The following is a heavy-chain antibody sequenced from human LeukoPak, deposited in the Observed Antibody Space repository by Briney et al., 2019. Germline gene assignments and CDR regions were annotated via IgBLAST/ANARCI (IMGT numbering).Heavy chain of an antibody. D-gene: IGHD2-21*02. J-gene: IGHJ4*02. Sequence: GESLRLSCAASGFTFSSYGMHWVRQAPGKGLEWVAVIWYDGSNKYYADSVKGRFTISRDNSKNTLYLQMNSLRAEDTAVYYCAKAAPDHCGGDCYQAFDYWGQGTPVTVSS. CDR3: AKAAPDHCGGDCYQAFDY. CDR2: IWYDGSNK. CDR1: GFTFSSYG. V-gene: IGHV3-33*06.